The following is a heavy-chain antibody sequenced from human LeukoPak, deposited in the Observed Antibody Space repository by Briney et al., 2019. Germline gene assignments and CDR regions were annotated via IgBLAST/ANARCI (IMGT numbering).Heavy chain of an antibody. CDR2: INTNTGNP. J-gene: IGHJ4*02. D-gene: IGHD2-2*01. V-gene: IGHV7-4-1*02. CDR3: AHGSMYQLDY. Sequence: ASVKVSCKASGYTFTSYAMNWVRQAPGQGLEWMGWINTNTGNPTYAQGFTGRFVFSLDTSVSTAYLQMNSLRAEDTAVYYCAHGSMYQLDYWGRGTLVTVSS. CDR1: GYTFTSYA.